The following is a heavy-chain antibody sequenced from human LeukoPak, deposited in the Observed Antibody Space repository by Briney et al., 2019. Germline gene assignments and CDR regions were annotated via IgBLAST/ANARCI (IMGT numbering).Heavy chain of an antibody. Sequence: PSGTLSLTCTVSGGSISSYYWSWIRQPPGKGLEWIGYIYYSGSTNYNPSLKSRVTISVDTSKNQFSLKLSSVTAADTAVYYCARVVQVFDYWGQGTLVTVSS. CDR3: ARVVQVFDY. CDR2: IYYSGST. CDR1: GGSISSYY. D-gene: IGHD6-6*01. J-gene: IGHJ4*02. V-gene: IGHV4-59*01.